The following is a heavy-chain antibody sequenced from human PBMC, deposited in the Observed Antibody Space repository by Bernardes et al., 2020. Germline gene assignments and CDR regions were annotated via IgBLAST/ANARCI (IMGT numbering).Heavy chain of an antibody. D-gene: IGHD2-2*01. Sequence: SETLSLTCAVYGGSFSGYYWSWIRQPPGKGLEWIGEINHSGSTNYNPSLKSRVTISVDTSKNQFSLKLSSVTAADTAVYYCARALESGIVVVPAAPFDYLGQRTLVTVSS. CDR2: INHSGST. J-gene: IGHJ4*02. V-gene: IGHV4-34*01. CDR3: ARALESGIVVVPAAPFDY. CDR1: GGSFSGYY.